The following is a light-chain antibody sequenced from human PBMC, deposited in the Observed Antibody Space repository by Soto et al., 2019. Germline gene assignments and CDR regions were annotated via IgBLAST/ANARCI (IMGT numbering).Light chain of an antibody. Sequence: DIQMTQSPSTLSASVGDRVTITCRASQSLSSWLAWYQQKPGKAPKLLIYKASSLQSGVPSRFSGTGSGTEFTLTITSLQPDDFATYYCQQYNGFPRTFGQGTKVEFK. J-gene: IGKJ1*01. CDR1: QSLSSW. CDR2: KAS. V-gene: IGKV1-5*03. CDR3: QQYNGFPRT.